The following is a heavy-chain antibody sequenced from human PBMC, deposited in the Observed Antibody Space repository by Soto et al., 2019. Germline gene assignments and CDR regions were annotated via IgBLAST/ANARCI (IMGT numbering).Heavy chain of an antibody. CDR2: INHSGST. Sequence: PSETLSLTCAVYGGSFSGYYWSWIRRPPGKGLEWIGEINHSGSTNYNPSLKSRVTISVDTSKNQFSLKVNSVTAADTAVYYCATATVTSDYWGQGTLVTVS. D-gene: IGHD4-17*01. V-gene: IGHV4-34*01. CDR1: GGSFSGYY. J-gene: IGHJ4*02. CDR3: ATATVTSDY.